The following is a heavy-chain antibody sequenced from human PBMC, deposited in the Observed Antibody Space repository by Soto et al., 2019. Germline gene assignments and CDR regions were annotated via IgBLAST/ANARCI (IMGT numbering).Heavy chain of an antibody. Sequence: SETLSLTXTVSGGSISSGGYYWSWIRQHPGKGLEWIGYIYYSGSTYYNPSLKSRVTISVDTSKNQFSLKLSSVTAADTAVYHCARVLSSSWKGDAFDIWGQGTMVTVSS. CDR3: ARVLSSSWKGDAFDI. CDR1: GGSISSGGYY. V-gene: IGHV4-31*02. D-gene: IGHD6-13*01. J-gene: IGHJ3*02. CDR2: IYYSGST.